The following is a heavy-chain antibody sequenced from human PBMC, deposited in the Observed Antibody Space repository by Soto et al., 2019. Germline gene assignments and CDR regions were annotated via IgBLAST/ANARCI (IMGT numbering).Heavy chain of an antibody. D-gene: IGHD3-9*01. CDR3: AMAYFDIVTGYFGDY. V-gene: IGHV3-23*01. Sequence: VQLLESGGGLVQPGGSLRLSCAASGFTFSNYAMSWVRQAPGKGLEWVSGMSNSGSRTYYADSVKGRFIISRDNSKNTLYLQMNSLRPEDTAVYYCAMAYFDIVTGYFGDYWGQGALVCVSS. CDR1: GFTFSNYA. J-gene: IGHJ4*02. CDR2: MSNSGSRT.